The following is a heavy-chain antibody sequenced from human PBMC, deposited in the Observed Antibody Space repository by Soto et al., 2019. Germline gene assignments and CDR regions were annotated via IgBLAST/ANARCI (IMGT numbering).Heavy chain of an antibody. V-gene: IGHV3-74*01. CDR3: AGASRGAFDI. Sequence: GGSLRLSCAASGFTFSSSWMHWVRQGPGKGLVWVSRINSDGSSTSYADSVKGRFTISRDNAKNTLYVQMNSLGAEDTAVYFCAGASRGAFDIWGQGTMVTVSS. D-gene: IGHD6-6*01. CDR2: INSDGSST. J-gene: IGHJ3*02. CDR1: GFTFSSSW.